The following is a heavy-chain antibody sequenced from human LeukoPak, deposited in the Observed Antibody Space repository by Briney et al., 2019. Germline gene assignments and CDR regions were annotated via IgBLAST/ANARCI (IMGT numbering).Heavy chain of an antibody. Sequence: SSDTLSLTCTVSGGSISSSNYYWGWIRQPPGKGLEWIGSISNSGTTYYNPSLKSRVTISVDTSKNQFSLKLTSVTAADTAVYYCARGFGDWGLSWFDPWGQGTLVTVSS. D-gene: IGHD3-10*01. V-gene: IGHV4-39*07. CDR2: ISNSGTT. CDR1: GGSISSSNYY. CDR3: ARGFGDWGLSWFDP. J-gene: IGHJ5*02.